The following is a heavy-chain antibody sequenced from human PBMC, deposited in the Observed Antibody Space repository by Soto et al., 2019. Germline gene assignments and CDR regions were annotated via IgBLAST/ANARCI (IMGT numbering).Heavy chain of an antibody. CDR1: GFTFSSYA. J-gene: IGHJ4*02. CDR2: ISGSGGST. V-gene: IGHV3-23*01. D-gene: IGHD3-22*01. Sequence: GGSLRLSCAASGFTFSSYAMSWVRQAPGKGLEWVSAISGSGGSTYYADSVKGRFTISRDNSKNTLYLQMNSLRAEDTAVYYCAKDAPHSYYYDSSGYRDYWGQGTLVTVSS. CDR3: AKDAPHSYYYDSSGYRDY.